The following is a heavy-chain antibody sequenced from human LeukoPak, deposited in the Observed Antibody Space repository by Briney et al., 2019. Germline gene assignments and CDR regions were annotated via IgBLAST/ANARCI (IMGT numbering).Heavy chain of an antibody. Sequence: GGSLRLSCAASGFTFSSYGMHWVRQAPGKGLEWVAVIWYDGSNKYYADSVKGRFTISRDNSKNTLYLQMNSLRAEDTAVYYCARVELAPYYYYMDVWGKGTRSPSP. CDR2: IWYDGSNK. CDR3: ARVELAPYYYYMDV. J-gene: IGHJ6*03. CDR1: GFTFSSYG. D-gene: IGHD1-7*01. V-gene: IGHV3-33*01.